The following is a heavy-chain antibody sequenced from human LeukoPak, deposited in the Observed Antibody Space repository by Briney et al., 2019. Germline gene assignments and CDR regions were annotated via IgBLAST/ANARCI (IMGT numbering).Heavy chain of an antibody. CDR1: GHTFTVDY. CDR3: AREFLPGANNWFDP. CDR2: INPHSGAT. Sequence: GASVKVSCKASGHTFTVDYMHWVRQAPGQGLEWMGWINPHSGATNYAQKFQGRVTMTRDTSISTAYMELSRLRYDDTALYYCAREFLPGANNWFDPWGQGTLVTVSS. D-gene: IGHD3-10*01. J-gene: IGHJ5*02. V-gene: IGHV1-2*02.